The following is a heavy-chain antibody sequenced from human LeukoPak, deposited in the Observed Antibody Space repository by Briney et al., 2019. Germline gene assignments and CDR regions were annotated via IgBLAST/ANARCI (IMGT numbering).Heavy chain of an antibody. CDR1: GFSFSNYW. V-gene: IGHV3-7*04. D-gene: IGHD3-10*01. J-gene: IGHJ4*02. CDR2: IKEHGSEK. Sequence: GGSLRLSCAASGFSFSNYWMNWVRQAPGKGLEWVANIKEHGSEKYYVDSVKGRFTISRDNAKNSLSLQLNSLRAEDTAVYYCARAYYYDSGNYYNPTSSFDYWGQGTLVTVSS. CDR3: ARAYYYDSGNYYNPTSSFDY.